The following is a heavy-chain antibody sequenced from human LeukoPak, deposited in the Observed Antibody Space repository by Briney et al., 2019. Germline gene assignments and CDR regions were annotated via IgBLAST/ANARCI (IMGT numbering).Heavy chain of an antibody. V-gene: IGHV4-34*01. CDR2: INHSGST. CDR3: ARSPLTSYAFDI. D-gene: IGHD1/OR15-1a*01. J-gene: IGHJ3*02. CDR1: GGSFSSYY. Sequence: PSETLSLTCAVYGGSFSSYYWTWIRQPPGKGLEWIGEINHSGSTNYNPSLKSRVTISVDTSKNQFSLKLSSVTAADTAVYYCARSPLTSYAFDIWGQGTMVTVSS.